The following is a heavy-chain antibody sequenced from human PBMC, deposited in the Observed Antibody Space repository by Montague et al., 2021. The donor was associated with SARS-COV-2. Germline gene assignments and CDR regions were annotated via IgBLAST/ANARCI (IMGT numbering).Heavy chain of an antibody. Sequence: SLRLSCAASGFTFSSYDMHWVRQAPGKGLEWVSVIWHGGSTHYSGSVEKRFTIFSIDNSKNTLYLQMNSLSAEDTAVYYCAREYSAPRWFGEYNRYGMDVWGQGTTVTVSS. CDR3: AREYSAPRWFGEYNRYGMDV. D-gene: IGHD3-10*01. V-gene: IGHV3-33*08. J-gene: IGHJ6*02. CDR2: IWHGGST. CDR1: GFTFSSYD.